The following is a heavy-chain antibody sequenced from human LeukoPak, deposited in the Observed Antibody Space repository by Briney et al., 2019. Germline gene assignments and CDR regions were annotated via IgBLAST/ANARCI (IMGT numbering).Heavy chain of an antibody. CDR1: GGSVGSGGYY. CDR3: ARNVGGLRGFEY. CDR2: VSYSGST. Sequence: SETLSLTCTVSGGSVGSGGYYWSWIRQPPGKGLEWIGYVSYSGSTNYNPSLKSRVTISVDTSTNQFSLKLSSVTAADTAVYYCARNVGGLRGFEYWGQGTLVTVSS. D-gene: IGHD3-10*01. V-gene: IGHV4-61*08. J-gene: IGHJ4*02.